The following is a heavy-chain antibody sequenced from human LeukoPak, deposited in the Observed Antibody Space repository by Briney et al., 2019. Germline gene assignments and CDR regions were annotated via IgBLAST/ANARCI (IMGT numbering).Heavy chain of an antibody. J-gene: IGHJ5*02. CDR2: ISSSSSTI. CDR3: ARAAGPRRNWFDP. V-gene: IGHV3-48*01. Sequence: GGSLRLSXAASGFTFSSYSMNWVRQAPGKGVEWVSYISSSSSTIYYADSVKGRITISRDNAKNSLYLQMNSLRAEDTAVHYCARAAGPRRNWFDPWGQGTLVTVSS. CDR1: GFTFSSYS.